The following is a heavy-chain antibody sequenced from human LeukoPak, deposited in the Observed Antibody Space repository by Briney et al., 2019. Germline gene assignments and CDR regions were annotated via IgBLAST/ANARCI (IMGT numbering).Heavy chain of an antibody. CDR1: GFTFSSYS. D-gene: IGHD4-17*01. V-gene: IGHV3-48*02. CDR3: ARDCPFPSAYGDYDKDAFDI. J-gene: IGHJ3*02. CDR2: ISSSSSTI. Sequence: GGSLRLSCAASGFTFSSYSMNWVRQAPGKGLEWVSYISSSSSTIYYADSVKGRFTISRDNAKNSLYLQMNSLRDEDTAVYYCARDCPFPSAYGDYDKDAFDIWGQGTMVTVSS.